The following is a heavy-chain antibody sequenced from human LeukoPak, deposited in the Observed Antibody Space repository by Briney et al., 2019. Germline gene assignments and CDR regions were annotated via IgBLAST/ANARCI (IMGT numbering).Heavy chain of an antibody. J-gene: IGHJ3*02. V-gene: IGHV3-21*01. Sequence: GGSLRLSCAASGFTFSSYSMNWVRQAPGKGLEWVSSISSSSSYIYYADSVKGRFTISRDNAKNSLYLQMNSLRAEDTAVYYCAREANYDILTGYPSRAFDIWGQGTMVTVSS. CDR1: GFTFSSYS. D-gene: IGHD3-9*01. CDR3: AREANYDILTGYPSRAFDI. CDR2: ISSSSSYI.